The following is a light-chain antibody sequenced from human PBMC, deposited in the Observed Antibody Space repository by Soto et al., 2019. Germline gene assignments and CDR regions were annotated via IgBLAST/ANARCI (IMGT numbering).Light chain of an antibody. J-gene: IGLJ2*01. CDR3: QTWGSGII. CDR1: SAHSLFA. Sequence: QSVLTQSPSASASLGASVKLTCTLSSAHSLFAIAWHQQQPDKGPRFLMKLNNDGSHTKGDGIPDRFSGSSSGAEGYLTISSLQSEDEADYYCQTWGSGIIFGGGTKLTVL. CDR2: LNNDGSH. V-gene: IGLV4-69*01.